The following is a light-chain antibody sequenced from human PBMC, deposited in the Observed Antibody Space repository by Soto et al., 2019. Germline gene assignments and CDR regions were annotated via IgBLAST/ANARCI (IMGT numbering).Light chain of an antibody. J-gene: IGKJ1*01. CDR3: QQYSSPRT. V-gene: IGKV3-20*01. CDR2: GAS. Sequence: EIVLTQSPGTLSLSPGERATLSCRASQSVSSSYLAWYQQKPGQAPRLLIYGASSRATGIPDRFSGSGSGTDFTLTSSRLEPEDFAVYYCQQYSSPRTFGQGTKVEIK. CDR1: QSVSSSY.